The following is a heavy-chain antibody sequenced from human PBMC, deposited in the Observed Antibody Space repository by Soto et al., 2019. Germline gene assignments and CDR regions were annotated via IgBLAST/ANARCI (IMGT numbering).Heavy chain of an antibody. CDR1: GFTFSNYA. CDR2: TSYDATNK. V-gene: IGHV3-30*14. Sequence: GGSLRLSCIASGFTFSNYAMHWVRQAPGKGLEWVAITSYDATNKYYADSVKGRFTISRDNSKNTLYLQMGSLRAEDMAVYYCARDSYYYGMDVWGQGTTVTVSS. D-gene: IGHD3-16*01. CDR3: ARDSYYYGMDV. J-gene: IGHJ6*02.